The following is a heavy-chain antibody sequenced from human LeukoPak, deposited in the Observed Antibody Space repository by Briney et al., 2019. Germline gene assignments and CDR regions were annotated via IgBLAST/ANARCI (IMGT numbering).Heavy chain of an antibody. CDR3: ARDSAVAGTGTDDY. CDR1: GFTFSSYE. CDR2: ISSSGSTI. J-gene: IGHJ4*02. D-gene: IGHD6-19*01. V-gene: IGHV3-48*03. Sequence: PGGSLRLSCAAPGFTFSSYEMNWVRQAPGKGLEWVSYISSSGSTIYYADSVKGRFTISRDNAKNSLYLQMNSLRAEDTAVYYCARDSAVAGTGTDDYWGQGTLVTVSS.